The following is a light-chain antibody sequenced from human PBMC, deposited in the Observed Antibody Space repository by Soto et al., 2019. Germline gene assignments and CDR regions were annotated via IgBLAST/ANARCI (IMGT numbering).Light chain of an antibody. CDR3: SSYTSSNTYV. Sequence: QSVLTQAASVSGSPGQSITIACTGTSSDVSGYNYVSWYQQHPGKAPKLMIYDVSNRPSGVSNRFSGSKSGNTASLTISGLQVEDEADYYCSSYTSSNTYVFGTGTKLTVL. V-gene: IGLV2-14*01. J-gene: IGLJ1*01. CDR1: SSDVSGYNY. CDR2: DVS.